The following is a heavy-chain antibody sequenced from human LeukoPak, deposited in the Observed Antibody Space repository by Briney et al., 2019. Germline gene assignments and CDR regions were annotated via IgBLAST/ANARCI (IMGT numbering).Heavy chain of an antibody. CDR2: ISGYNGNT. J-gene: IGHJ4*02. CDR1: GYTFSSYG. CDR3: ARSSLGTITAGPFDY. D-gene: IGHD5-12*01. Sequence: GASVKVSCKASGYTFSSYGIAWVRQAPGQGLEWMGGISGYNGNTNYAQKLQGRVSMTTDTSTTTAYMELRSLTSDDTALYYCARSSLGTITAGPFDYWGQGPLVTVSS. V-gene: IGHV1-18*01.